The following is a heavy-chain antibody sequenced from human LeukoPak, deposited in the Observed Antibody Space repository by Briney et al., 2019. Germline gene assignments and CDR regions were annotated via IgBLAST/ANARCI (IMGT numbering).Heavy chain of an antibody. D-gene: IGHD3-10*02. V-gene: IGHV3-48*03. CDR3: AELGITMIGGV. CDR1: GFTFSSYE. J-gene: IGHJ6*04. Sequence: GGSLRLSCAASGFTFSSYEMSWVRQAPGKGLEWVSYISSSGSTIYYADSVKGRFTISRDNAKNSLYLQMNSLRAEDTAVYYCAELGITMIGGVWGKGTTVTISS. CDR2: ISSSGSTI.